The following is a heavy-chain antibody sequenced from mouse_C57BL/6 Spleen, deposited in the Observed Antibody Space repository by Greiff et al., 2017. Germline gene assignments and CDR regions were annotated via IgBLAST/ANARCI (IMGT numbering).Heavy chain of an antibody. CDR3: ARRRLGTADY. CDR2: IDPSDSYT. Sequence: QVQLKESGAELVKPGASVKLSCKASGYTFTSYWMQWVKQRPGQGLEWIGEIDPSDSYTNYNQKFKGKATLTVDTSSSTAYMQLSSLTSEDSAVYYCARRRLGTADYWGQGTTLTVSS. J-gene: IGHJ2*01. D-gene: IGHD4-1*01. V-gene: IGHV1-50*01. CDR1: GYTFTSYW.